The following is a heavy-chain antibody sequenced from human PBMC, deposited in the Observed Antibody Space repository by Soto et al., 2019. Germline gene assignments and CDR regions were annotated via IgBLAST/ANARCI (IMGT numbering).Heavy chain of an antibody. V-gene: IGHV3-30-3*01. CDR2: MAYDGNRE. CDR1: GFTFSMYV. CDR3: ARVGGSFYGSWDS. D-gene: IGHD1-26*01. Sequence: VQLVESGGGLVQSGGSLRLTCAASGFTFSMYVMHWVRQAPGKGLEWVAVMAYDGNREYYGDSVKGRFFVSRDNSKNTLYLQMNSLRPEDTAVYYCARVGGSFYGSWDSWGQGALVTVSS. J-gene: IGHJ4*02.